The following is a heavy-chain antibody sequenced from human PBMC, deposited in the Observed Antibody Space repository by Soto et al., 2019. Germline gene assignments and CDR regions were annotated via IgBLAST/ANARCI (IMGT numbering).Heavy chain of an antibody. D-gene: IGHD3-22*01. CDR2: INSDGSST. Sequence: EVQLVESGGGLVQPGGSLRLSCAASGFTFSSYWMHWVRQAPGKGLVWVSRINSDGSSTSYADSVKGRFTLSRDNAKNTLYLQMNSLRAVDTAVDYCARDHSYYYDSSGYVRYWGQGTLVTVSS. J-gene: IGHJ4*02. CDR1: GFTFSSYW. CDR3: ARDHSYYYDSSGYVRY. V-gene: IGHV3-74*01.